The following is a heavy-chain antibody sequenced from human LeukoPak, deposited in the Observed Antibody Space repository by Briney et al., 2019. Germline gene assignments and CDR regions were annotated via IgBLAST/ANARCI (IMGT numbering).Heavy chain of an antibody. CDR2: IYSGDKT. CDR3: ARGVANYYDNSGYQN. J-gene: IGHJ4*02. D-gene: IGHD3-22*01. V-gene: IGHV3-53*01. CDR1: GFTVSSNY. Sequence: GGSLRLSCAASGFTVSSNYMSWVRQAPGKGLERVSLIYSGDKTNYADSVKGRFTISRDNSKNTLYLQMNNLRAEDTAVYYCARGVANYYDNSGYQNWGQGTLVTVSS.